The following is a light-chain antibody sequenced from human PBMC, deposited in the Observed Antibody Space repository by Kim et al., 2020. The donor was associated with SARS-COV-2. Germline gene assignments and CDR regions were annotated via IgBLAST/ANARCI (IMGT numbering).Light chain of an antibody. CDR3: QQYANWPPYT. Sequence: SPGERVILSCRASQSVTSHLAWYQQKLGQTPRLLIYGASTRATGIPARFSGSGSGTEFTLTISSLQSEDSAIYYCQQYANWPPYTFGQGTKLEI. J-gene: IGKJ2*01. CDR2: GAS. CDR1: QSVTSH. V-gene: IGKV3-15*01.